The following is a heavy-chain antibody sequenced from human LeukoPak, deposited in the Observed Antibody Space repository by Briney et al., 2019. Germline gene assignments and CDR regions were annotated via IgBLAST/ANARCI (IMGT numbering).Heavy chain of an antibody. CDR1: GFPFSDFE. J-gene: IGHJ4*02. V-gene: IGHV3-48*03. CDR3: AREYSDPLLWTALDS. D-gene: IGHD2-2*01. Sequence: GGSLRLTCEASGFPFSDFEMNWVRQAPGKGLEWISYINQNGGTIYSADSVKGRFSISRDNTKNSLSLQMTSLRAEDTAVYYCAREYSDPLLWTALDSWGQGTLVTVSS. CDR2: INQNGGTI.